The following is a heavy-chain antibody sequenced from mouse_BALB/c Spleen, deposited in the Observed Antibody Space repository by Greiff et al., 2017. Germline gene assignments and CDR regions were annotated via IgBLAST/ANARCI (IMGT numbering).Heavy chain of an antibody. Sequence: EVQLQESGGGLVKPGGSLKLSCAASGFTFSDYYMYWVRQTPEKRLEWVATISDGGSYTYYPDSVKGRFTISRDNAKNNLYLQMSSLKSEDTAMYYCARDGDLYYAMDYWGQGTSVTVSS. CDR2: ISDGGSYT. J-gene: IGHJ4*01. CDR3: ARDGDLYYAMDY. V-gene: IGHV5-4*02. CDR1: GFTFSDYY.